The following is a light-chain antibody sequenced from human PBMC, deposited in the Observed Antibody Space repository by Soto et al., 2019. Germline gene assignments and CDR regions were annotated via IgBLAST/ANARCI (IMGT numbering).Light chain of an antibody. V-gene: IGLV2-14*01. CDR3: SSYTSTRTPCV. CDR1: SSDVGGYNY. Sequence: ALAQPASVSGSPGQSITISCTGTSSDVGGYNYVSWYQLHPGKAPKLIIYEVSHRPSGASNHFSGYKSGNTASLTISGLQAQEEADYSCSSYTSTRTPCVFGTGTKVTV. CDR2: EVS. J-gene: IGLJ1*01.